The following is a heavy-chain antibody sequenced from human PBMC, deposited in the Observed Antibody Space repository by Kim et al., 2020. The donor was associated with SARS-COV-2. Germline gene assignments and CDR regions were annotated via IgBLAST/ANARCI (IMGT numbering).Heavy chain of an antibody. CDR3: TFGYYDVLTGDKFED. Sequence: SETLSLTCVVYSGSFRGHYWSWIRQSPGKGLEWIGAFNHSGGTNYNPSLKSRVTLSMDAAKIQFSLKLTSLTPADTAVYYCTFGYYDVLTGDKFEDWGHGHLVTVSS. CDR2: FNHSGGT. J-gene: IGHJ4*01. CDR1: SGSFRGHY. V-gene: IGHV4-34*01. D-gene: IGHD3-9*01.